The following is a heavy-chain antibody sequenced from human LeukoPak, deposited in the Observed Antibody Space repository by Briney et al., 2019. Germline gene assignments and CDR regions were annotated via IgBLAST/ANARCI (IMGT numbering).Heavy chain of an antibody. V-gene: IGHV4-4*02. CDR2: IYHSGST. D-gene: IGHD4-23*01. CDR1: GGSISSSNW. CDR3: AGLFTVVRNYYYMDV. Sequence: SETLSLTCAVSGGSISSSNWWSWVRQPPGKGLEWIGEIYHSGSTNYNPSLKSRVTISVDKSKNQFSLKLSSVTAADTAVYYCAGLFTVVRNYYYMDVWGKGTTVTVSS. J-gene: IGHJ6*03.